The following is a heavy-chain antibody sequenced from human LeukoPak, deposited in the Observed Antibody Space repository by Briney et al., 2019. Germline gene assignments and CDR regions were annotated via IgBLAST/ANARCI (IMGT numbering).Heavy chain of an antibody. CDR3: AGPYYDFWRASYYYMDV. D-gene: IGHD3-3*01. CDR2: INHSGST. Sequence: SETLSLTCAVYGGSFSGYYWSWIRQPPGKGLEWIGEINHSGSTNYNPSLKSRVTISVDTSKNHFSLKLSSVTAADTAVYYCAGPYYDFWRASYYYMDVWGKGTTVTVSS. V-gene: IGHV4-34*01. J-gene: IGHJ6*03. CDR1: GGSFSGYY.